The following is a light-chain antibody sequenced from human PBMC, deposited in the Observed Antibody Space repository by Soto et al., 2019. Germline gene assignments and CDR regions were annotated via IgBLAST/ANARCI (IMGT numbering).Light chain of an antibody. V-gene: IGKV3-15*01. CDR1: QSVSSN. CDR3: QQYNNLPPRT. Sequence: VMTQSPATLSVSPGERATLSCRASQSVSSNLAWYQQKPGQAPRLLIYGASTRATGIPARFSGSGSGTEFALTISSLQSEDFAVYYCQQYNNLPPRTFGQGTKVDIK. J-gene: IGKJ1*01. CDR2: GAS.